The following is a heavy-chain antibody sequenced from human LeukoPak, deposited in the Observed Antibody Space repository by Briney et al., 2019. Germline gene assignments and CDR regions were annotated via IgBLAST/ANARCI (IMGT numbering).Heavy chain of an antibody. Sequence: SETLSLTCAVYDDSFSPHYWSWIRQPPGKGLEWIGEIIHSENTTYNPSLKSRVTISLDTSKKQFSLNLKSVTAADTAIYYCARGMVLDSWGQGTLVTVSS. CDR3: ARGMVLDS. CDR2: IIHSENT. D-gene: IGHD3-10*01. J-gene: IGHJ4*02. V-gene: IGHV4-34*01. CDR1: DDSFSPHY.